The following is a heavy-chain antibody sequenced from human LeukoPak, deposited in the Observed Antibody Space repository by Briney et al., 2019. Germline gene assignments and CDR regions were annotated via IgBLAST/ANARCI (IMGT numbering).Heavy chain of an antibody. Sequence: PGGSLRLSCAASGFTFSSNWMSWVCQAPGKGLERVANIKHDGSEDYYVDSVKGRCTISRDNAKNTLYLQMNSLRVEDTAMYFCASTTGSYYPTFNSWGQGTLVSVSS. J-gene: IGHJ4*02. D-gene: IGHD3-10*01. CDR1: GFTFSSNW. CDR2: IKHDGSED. CDR3: ASTTGSYYPTFNS. V-gene: IGHV3-7*02.